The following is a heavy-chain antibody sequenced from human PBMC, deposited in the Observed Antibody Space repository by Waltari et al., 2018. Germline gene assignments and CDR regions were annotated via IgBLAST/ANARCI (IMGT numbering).Heavy chain of an antibody. CDR1: YA. V-gene: IGHV3-30-3*01. D-gene: IGHD3-10*01. Sequence: YAMHWVRQAPGKGLEWVAVTSYDETEKYYVDSVKGRFIISKDNSKNTLYLEMNNLRVDDTAIYYCARDPSGSTRGWADYWGQGTLVTVSS. CDR3: ARDPSGSTRGWADY. CDR2: TSYDETEK. J-gene: IGHJ4*02.